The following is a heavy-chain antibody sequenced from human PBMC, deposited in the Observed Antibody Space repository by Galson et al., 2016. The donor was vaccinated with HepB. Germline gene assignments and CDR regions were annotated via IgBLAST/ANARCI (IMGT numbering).Heavy chain of an antibody. V-gene: IGHV3-33*01. Sequence: SLRLSCAASEFIFSTYGMHWVRQAPGKGLEWVALIWHDGSNKYYADSVKGRFTISRDNPKNTLYLQMNSLKVEDTAVYYCAREMHVAAAAAFDFWGRGTLVTVSS. J-gene: IGHJ4*02. D-gene: IGHD6-13*01. CDR2: IWHDGSNK. CDR3: AREMHVAAAAAFDF. CDR1: EFIFSTYG.